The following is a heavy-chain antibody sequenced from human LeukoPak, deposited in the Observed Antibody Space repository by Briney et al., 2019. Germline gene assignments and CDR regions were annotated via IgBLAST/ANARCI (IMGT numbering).Heavy chain of an antibody. J-gene: IGHJ4*02. CDR1: GFTFSSYA. Sequence: GRSLRLSCAASGFTFSSYAMHWVRQAPGKGLEWVAVISYDGSNKYYADSVKGRFTISRDNSKNTLYLQMNSLRAEDTAVYYCAISGSGSYYPFDYWGQGTLVTVSS. CDR3: AISGSGSYYPFDY. D-gene: IGHD1-26*01. V-gene: IGHV3-30-3*01. CDR2: ISYDGSNK.